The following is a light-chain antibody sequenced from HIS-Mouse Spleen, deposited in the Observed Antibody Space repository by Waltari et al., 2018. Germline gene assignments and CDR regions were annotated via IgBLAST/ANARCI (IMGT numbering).Light chain of an antibody. CDR3: QHYNSYSWT. CDR2: KES. CDR1: QSISSW. J-gene: IGKJ1*01. Sequence: DIQMTQSPSTLSASVGDRVTITCRASQSISSWLAWYQQKPGKAPKLLIYKESSLESGVPSRFSGSRSRTEFTLTISSLQPDDFATYYCQHYNSYSWTFGQGTKVEIK. V-gene: IGKV1-5*03.